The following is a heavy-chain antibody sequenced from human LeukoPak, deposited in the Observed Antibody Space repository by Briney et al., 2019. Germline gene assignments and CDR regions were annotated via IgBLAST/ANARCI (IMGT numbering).Heavy chain of an antibody. CDR2: ISGSGGST. CDR1: GFTFSTYA. CDR3: AKQGGGWYQAIDY. J-gene: IGHJ4*02. Sequence: GGSLRLSCAASGFTFSTYAMSWVRQAPGKGLEWVSAISGSGGSTYYADSVKGRFTISRDNSKNTLYLQMNSLRAEDTAVYYCAKQGGGWYQAIDYWGQGTLVTVSS. V-gene: IGHV3-23*01. D-gene: IGHD6-19*01.